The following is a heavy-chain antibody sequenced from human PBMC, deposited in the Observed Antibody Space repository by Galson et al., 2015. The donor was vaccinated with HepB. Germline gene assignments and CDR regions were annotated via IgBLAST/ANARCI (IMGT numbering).Heavy chain of an antibody. CDR3: ARDLYGDYNWFDP. V-gene: IGHV3-48*04. CDR2: ISSSSTT. D-gene: IGHD4-17*01. J-gene: IGHJ5*02. Sequence: SLRLSCAASGFTFSSYSMNWVRQAPGKGLEWVSYISSSSTTYYADSVKGRFTISRDNAKNSLYLQMNSLRAEDTAVYYCARDLYGDYNWFDPWGQGTLVTVSS. CDR1: GFTFSSYS.